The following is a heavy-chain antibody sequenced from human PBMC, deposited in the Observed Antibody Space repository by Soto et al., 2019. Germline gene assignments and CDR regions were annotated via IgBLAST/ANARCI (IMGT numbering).Heavy chain of an antibody. CDR2: IIPIFGTA. D-gene: IGHD2-2*01. Sequence: SVKVSCKASGGTFSSYAISWVRQAPGQGLEWMGGIIPIFGTANYAQKFQGRVTISADESTSTAYMELSNLRSEGTRVYYCARDTIVRPAARNYYYYYGMDVWGQGTTVTVSS. V-gene: IGHV1-69*13. CDR1: GGTFSSYA. J-gene: IGHJ6*02. CDR3: ARDTIVRPAARNYYYYYGMDV.